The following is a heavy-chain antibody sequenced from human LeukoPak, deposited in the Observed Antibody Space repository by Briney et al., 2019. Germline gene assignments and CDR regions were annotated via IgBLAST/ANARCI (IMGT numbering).Heavy chain of an antibody. CDR1: GGTFSSYA. D-gene: IGHD3-10*01. V-gene: IGHV1-69*13. J-gene: IGHJ3*02. CDR2: IIPIFGTA. CDR3: AREASSGSYYNDAFDI. Sequence: GASVKVSCKASGGTFSSYAISWVRQAPGQGVEWMGGIIPIFGTANYAQKFQGRVTITADESTSTAYMELSSLRSGDTAVYYCAREASSGSYYNDAFDIWGQGTMVTVSS.